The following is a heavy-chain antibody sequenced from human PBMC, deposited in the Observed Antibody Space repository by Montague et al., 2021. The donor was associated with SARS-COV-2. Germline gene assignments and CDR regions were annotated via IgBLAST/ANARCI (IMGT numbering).Heavy chain of an antibody. J-gene: IGHJ4*02. CDR2: IDGGGTTI. CDR1: GFTFRNYE. CDR3: ARDPESWWMTFDY. Sequence: SLRLSCAASGFTFRNYEMNWVRQSPGKGLEWVSYIDGGGTTIYYADSVKGRFTISRDNAKNSLFLQMNGLRVEDTAVYYCARDPESWWMTFDYWGQGALVTVSS. D-gene: IGHD2-8*01. V-gene: IGHV3-48*03.